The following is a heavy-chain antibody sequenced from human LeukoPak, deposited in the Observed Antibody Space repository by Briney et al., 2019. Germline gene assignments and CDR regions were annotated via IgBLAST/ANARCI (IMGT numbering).Heavy chain of an antibody. Sequence: SETLSLTCTVSGGSISSSSYYWGWIRQPPGKGLEWIGTISDSRSTYYNPSLRSRVTISVDTSKNQFSLKLSSVTAADTAVYYCAVTVITMVRGVIWDYWGQGTLVTVSS. CDR2: ISDSRST. V-gene: IGHV4-39*01. CDR3: AVTVITMVRGVIWDY. D-gene: IGHD3-10*01. J-gene: IGHJ4*02. CDR1: GGSISSSSYY.